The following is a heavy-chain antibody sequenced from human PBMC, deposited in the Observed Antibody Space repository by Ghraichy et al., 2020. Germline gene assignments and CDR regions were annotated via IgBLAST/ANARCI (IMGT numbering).Heavy chain of an antibody. CDR1: GYTFTSYG. D-gene: IGHD5-12*01. CDR3: ARGAGYSGYDYDDAFDI. V-gene: IGHV1-18*01. CDR2: ISAYNGNT. Sequence: ASVKVSCKASGYTFTSYGISWVRQAPGQGLEWMGWISAYNGNTNYAQKLQGRVTMTTDTSTSTAYMELRSLRSDDTAVYYCARGAGYSGYDYDDAFDIWGQGTMVTVSS. J-gene: IGHJ3*02.